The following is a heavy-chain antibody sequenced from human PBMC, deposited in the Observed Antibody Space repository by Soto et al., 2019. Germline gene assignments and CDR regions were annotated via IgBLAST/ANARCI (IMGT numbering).Heavy chain of an antibody. CDR3: VRDSGYYRFDF. CDR2: TSTDGSVS. CDR1: GFTFTNHW. V-gene: IGHV3-7*01. Sequence: GGSLRLSCAASGFTFTNHWMGWVRQAPGKGLEWVAITSTDGSVSTYAGSLKGRFTISRDNAKNSLYLQINSLPADDTAVYYCVRDSGYYRFDFWGQGTLVTVSS. J-gene: IGHJ4*02. D-gene: IGHD3-22*01.